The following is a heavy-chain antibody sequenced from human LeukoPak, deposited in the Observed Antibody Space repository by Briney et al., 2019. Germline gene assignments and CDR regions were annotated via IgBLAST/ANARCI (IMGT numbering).Heavy chain of an antibody. Sequence: TGGSLRLSCAASGFTFSSYAMSWVRQAPGKGLEWVSTISGSGGSTYYADSVKGRFTISRGTSKNTLFLQMSSLRAEDTAVYYCAKANSGSYYFGIDYWGQGTLVTVSS. CDR3: AKANSGSYYFGIDY. CDR2: ISGSGGST. J-gene: IGHJ4*02. V-gene: IGHV3-23*01. CDR1: GFTFSSYA. D-gene: IGHD1-26*01.